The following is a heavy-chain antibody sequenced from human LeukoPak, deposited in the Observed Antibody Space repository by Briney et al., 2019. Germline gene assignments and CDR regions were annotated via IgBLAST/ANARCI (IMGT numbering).Heavy chain of an antibody. CDR3: ASVVTGGWSTEYYFDY. D-gene: IGHD4-23*01. CDR1: GYRFTSYW. Sequence: GESLKISFKGSGYRFTSYWIGWVRPMPGKGLEWMGIIYPGDSDTRYSPSFQGQVTISADKSISTAYLQWSSLKASDTAMYYCASVVTGGWSTEYYFDYWGQGTLVTVSS. CDR2: IYPGDSDT. V-gene: IGHV5-51*01. J-gene: IGHJ4*02.